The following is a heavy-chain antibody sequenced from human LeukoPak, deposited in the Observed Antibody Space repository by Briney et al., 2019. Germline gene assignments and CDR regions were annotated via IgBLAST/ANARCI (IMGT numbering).Heavy chain of an antibody. CDR2: ISGNGQQT. V-gene: IGHV3-23*01. CDR1: GFTFSRSA. D-gene: IGHD3-22*01. CDR3: AKDANYLDSSGYLIPFDY. J-gene: IGHJ4*02. Sequence: GGSLRLSCSASGFTFSRSAMTWVRQLPGGGLEWVSSISGNGQQTYYGDSVKGRFSVSRDNSQNTLYLQMDSLRADDSALYYRAKDANYLDSSGYLIPFDYWGQGTRVTVSS.